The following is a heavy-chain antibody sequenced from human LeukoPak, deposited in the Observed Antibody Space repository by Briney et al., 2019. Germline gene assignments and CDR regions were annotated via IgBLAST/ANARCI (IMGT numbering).Heavy chain of an antibody. J-gene: IGHJ6*02. CDR1: GFTFRDYA. CDR2: ISYDGKYQ. V-gene: IGHV3-30*04. CDR3: ARDGTLLGSDSNYYYGMDV. D-gene: IGHD2-21*02. Sequence: GGSLRLSCAASGFTFRDYAMHWVRQAPGKGLEWVALISYDGKYQFYADSVKGRFTISRDDSKNTLYVQMNSLRAEDTATYYCARDGTLLGSDSNYYYGMDVWGQGTTVTVSS.